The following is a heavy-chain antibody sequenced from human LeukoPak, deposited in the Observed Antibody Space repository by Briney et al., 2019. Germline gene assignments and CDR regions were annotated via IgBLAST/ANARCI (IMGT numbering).Heavy chain of an antibody. D-gene: IGHD2-2*01. CDR3: ARDGRDIVVVPAAPDY. CDR2: IICCGGST. CDR1: GFTFYNYS. J-gene: IGHJ4*02. Sequence: GGSLRLSCSASGFTFYNYSMHWVRQAPGKGLEGVSRIICCGGSTYYADSVKGRFTISRDNSKNTLYLQMNSLRAEDTAVYYCARDGRDIVVVPAAPDYWGQGTLVTVSS. V-gene: IGHV3-23*01.